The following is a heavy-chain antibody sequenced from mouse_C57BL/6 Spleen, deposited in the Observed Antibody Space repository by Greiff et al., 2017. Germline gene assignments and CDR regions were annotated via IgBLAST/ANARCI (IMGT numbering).Heavy chain of an antibody. CDR2: IYPRSGNT. J-gene: IGHJ2*01. CDR1: GYTFTSYG. CDR3: ARRDYDYDPFDY. Sequence: VKLVESGAELARPGASVKLSCKASGYTFTSYGISWVKQRTGQGLEWIGGIYPRSGNTYYNEKFKGKATLTADKSSSTAYMELRSLTSEDSAVYFCARRDYDYDPFDYWGQGTTLTVSS. D-gene: IGHD2-4*01. V-gene: IGHV1-81*01.